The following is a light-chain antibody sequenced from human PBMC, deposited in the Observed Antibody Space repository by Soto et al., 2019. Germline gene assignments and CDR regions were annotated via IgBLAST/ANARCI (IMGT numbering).Light chain of an antibody. CDR3: QQRSNWLT. CDR2: DAS. Sequence: EIVLTQSPATLSLSPGERATLSCRASQSVSSDLAWYQQKPGQAPRLLIYDASNRATGIPARFSVSGSGTDFTLTISSLEPEDFAVYYCQQRSNWLTFGGGTKVEIK. J-gene: IGKJ4*01. V-gene: IGKV3-11*01. CDR1: QSVSSD.